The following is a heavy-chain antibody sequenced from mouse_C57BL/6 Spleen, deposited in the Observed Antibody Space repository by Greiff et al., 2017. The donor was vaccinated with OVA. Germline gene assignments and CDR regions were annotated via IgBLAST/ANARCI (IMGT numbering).Heavy chain of an antibody. Sequence: EVKLVESEGGLVQPGSSMKLSCTASGFTFSDYYVAWVRQVPEKGLEWVANINYDGSSTYYLDSLKSRFIISRDNAKNILYLQMSSLKSEDTATYYCARAVYWYFDVWGTGTTVTVSS. CDR2: INYDGSST. J-gene: IGHJ1*03. V-gene: IGHV5-16*01. CDR3: ARAVYWYFDV. CDR1: GFTFSDYY.